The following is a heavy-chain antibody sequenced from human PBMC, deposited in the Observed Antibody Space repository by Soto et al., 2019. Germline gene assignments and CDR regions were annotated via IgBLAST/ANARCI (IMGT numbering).Heavy chain of an antibody. CDR3: ARRDDSNFQH. CDR1: GYTFTSSW. V-gene: IGHV5-51*01. J-gene: IGHJ1*01. Sequence: GESLKISCKGSGYTFTSSWVAWVRQMPGKGLEWMGIIFPRDSETRYSPSFQGQVTISADKSISTAYLQWSSLKASDTAMYYCARRDDSNFQHWGQGTLVTVSS. D-gene: IGHD3-22*01. CDR2: IFPRDSET.